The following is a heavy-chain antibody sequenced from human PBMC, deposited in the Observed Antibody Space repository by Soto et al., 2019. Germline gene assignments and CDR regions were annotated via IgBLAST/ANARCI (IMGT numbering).Heavy chain of an antibody. D-gene: IGHD4-17*01. CDR3: ASEAGDSTYDY. CDR1: GGSIISTTYY. J-gene: IGHJ4*02. V-gene: IGHV4-39*01. Sequence: QLQLQESGPGLVKSSETLSLTCTVSGGSIISTTYYWGWIRQPPGKGLEWIGSMSYSGSTNYNPSLKSRVTISVDTSKNLFFLNLTSVTATDTALYHCASEAGDSTYDYWGQGTLVTVSS. CDR2: MSYSGST.